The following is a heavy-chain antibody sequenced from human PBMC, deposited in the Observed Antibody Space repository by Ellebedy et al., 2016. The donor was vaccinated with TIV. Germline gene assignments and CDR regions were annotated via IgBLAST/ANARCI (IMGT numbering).Heavy chain of an antibody. V-gene: IGHV3-30-3*01. CDR3: ARAPMDY. CDR2: ISYDGSNK. CDR1: GFTFNTYA. Sequence: PGGSLRLSCAASGFTFNTYAIHWVRQAPGKGLDWVALISYDGSNKYYAGSVKGRFSISRDNSKKMLYLQMNSLRVEDSAIYYCARAPMDYWGQGTLVTVSS. J-gene: IGHJ4*02.